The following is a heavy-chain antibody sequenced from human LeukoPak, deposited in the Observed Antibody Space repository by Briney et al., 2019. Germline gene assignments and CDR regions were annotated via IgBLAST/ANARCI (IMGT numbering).Heavy chain of an antibody. CDR1: GYTFTGYY. Sequence: ASVKVSCKASGYTFTGYYMHWVRQAPGQGLEWMGWINPNSGGTNYAQKFQGRVTMTRDTSISTAYMELSRLRSDDTAVYYCARGPRRLAVVITTDFDYWGQGTLVTVSS. J-gene: IGHJ4*02. V-gene: IGHV1-2*02. CDR3: ARGPRRLAVVITTDFDY. D-gene: IGHD3-22*01. CDR2: INPNSGGT.